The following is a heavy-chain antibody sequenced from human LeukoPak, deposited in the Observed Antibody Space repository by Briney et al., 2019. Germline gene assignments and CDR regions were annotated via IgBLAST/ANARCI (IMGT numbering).Heavy chain of an antibody. Sequence: PETLSLTCAVYGGSFSGYYWSWIRQPPGKGLEWIGEINHSGSTNYNPSLKSRVTISVDTSKNQFSLKLSSVPAADTALYYCGSRGRAQRTKKGYCSGGSCYGLDPWGQGTLVTVSS. J-gene: IGHJ5*02. D-gene: IGHD2-15*01. V-gene: IGHV4-34*01. CDR2: INHSGST. CDR1: GGSFSGYY. CDR3: GSRGRAQRTKKGYCSGGSCYGLDP.